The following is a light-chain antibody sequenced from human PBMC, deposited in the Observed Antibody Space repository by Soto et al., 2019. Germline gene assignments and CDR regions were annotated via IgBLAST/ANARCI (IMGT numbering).Light chain of an antibody. CDR1: SSDVGGYNY. J-gene: IGLJ1*01. CDR3: CSYTTSNTRQIV. CDR2: DVS. Sequence: QSVLTQPASVSGSPGQSITISCTGTSSDVGGYNYVSWYQQHPCKAPKFMIYDVSNRPSGVSNRFSGSKSGNTASLTISGLQAEDEADYYSCSYTTSNTRQIVFGTGTKVTVL. V-gene: IGLV2-14*01.